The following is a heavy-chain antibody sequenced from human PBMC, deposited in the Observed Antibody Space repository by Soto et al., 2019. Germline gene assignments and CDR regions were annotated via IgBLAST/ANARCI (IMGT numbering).Heavy chain of an antibody. CDR3: ARLGFGEDIAVAEDADTSYYYGMDV. D-gene: IGHD2-2*01. CDR1: GGTFSSYA. CDR2: IIPIFGTA. J-gene: IGHJ6*02. Sequence: EASVKVSCKASGGTFSSYAISWVRQAPGQGLEWMGGIIPIFGTANYAQKFQGRVTITADESTSTAYMELSSLRSEDTAVYYCARLGFGEDIAVAEDADTSYYYGMDVWGQGTMVTVSS. V-gene: IGHV1-69*13.